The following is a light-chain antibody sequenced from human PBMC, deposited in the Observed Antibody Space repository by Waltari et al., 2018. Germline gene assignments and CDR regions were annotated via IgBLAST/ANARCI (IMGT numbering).Light chain of an antibody. CDR1: SSDVGGYNY. V-gene: IGLV2-14*01. Sequence: QSALTQPASVSGSPGQSITISCTGTSSDVGGYNYVSWYQQHPGKAPKLMIYEVSKRPSGVSHRFSASKSGTTASLTISGLQAEDEADYYCSSYTSSSTLGVVFGGGTKLTVL. CDR2: EVS. J-gene: IGLJ2*01. CDR3: SSYTSSSTLGVV.